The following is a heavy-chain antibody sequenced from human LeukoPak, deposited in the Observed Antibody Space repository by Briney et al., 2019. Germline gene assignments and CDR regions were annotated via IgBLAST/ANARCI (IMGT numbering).Heavy chain of an antibody. V-gene: IGHV1-18*01. CDR2: ISAYNGNT. D-gene: IGHD3-3*01. J-gene: IGHJ4*02. Sequence: GPVKVSCKASGYTFTSYGISWVRQAPGQGLEWMGWISAYNGNTKYAQKLQGRVTMTTDTSTSTAYMDLRSLRSDDTAVYYCAKTDWSGYYKDYWGQGTLVTVSS. CDR1: GYTFTSYG. CDR3: AKTDWSGYYKDY.